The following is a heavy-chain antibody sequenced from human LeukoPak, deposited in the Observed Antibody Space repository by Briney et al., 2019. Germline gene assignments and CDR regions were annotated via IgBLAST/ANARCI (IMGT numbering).Heavy chain of an antibody. CDR3: ARVEYISGYSHVY. D-gene: IGHD3-22*01. Sequence: ASVKVSCKASGYTFTSYDITWVRQATGQGLEWMGGMNPNSGNTGYAQKFQGRVTMTRNIFISTAYMELSSLRSEDTAVYYCARVEYISGYSHVYWGQGTLVTVSS. CDR1: GYTFTSYD. V-gene: IGHV1-8*01. J-gene: IGHJ4*02. CDR2: MNPNSGNT.